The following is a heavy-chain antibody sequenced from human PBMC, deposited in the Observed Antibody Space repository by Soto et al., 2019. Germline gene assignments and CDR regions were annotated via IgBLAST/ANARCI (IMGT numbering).Heavy chain of an antibody. D-gene: IGHD5-12*01. CDR2: ISAYNGNT. CDR1: GYTFTTYG. V-gene: IGHV1-18*01. Sequence: QVQLVQSGAEVKKPGASVKVSCKASGYTFTTYGISWVRQAPGQGLEWMGWISAYNGNTNYAQKLQGRVTMTTDTSTSTAYMELRSLRSDDTAVYYCTRECSGYDSGYNWFDPWGQEPWSPSPQ. J-gene: IGHJ5*02. CDR3: TRECSGYDSGYNWFDP.